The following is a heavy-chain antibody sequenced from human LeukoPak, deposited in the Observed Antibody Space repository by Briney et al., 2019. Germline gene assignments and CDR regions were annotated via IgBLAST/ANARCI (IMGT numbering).Heavy chain of an antibody. D-gene: IGHD3-10*01. CDR1: GFTLSSYA. CDR2: IVGCGGRT. Sequence: GGSLRLSCAASGFTLSSYAMSWVRPAPGKGLGWVSAIVGCGGRTHYTVSVEGRFTIYRDNSKNTLYLQMHSLRDEDTAVYYCAKDVGGGYGSGSYENLFVPWGQGTLVTVSS. J-gene: IGHJ5*02. V-gene: IGHV3-23*01. CDR3: AKDVGGGYGSGSYENLFVP.